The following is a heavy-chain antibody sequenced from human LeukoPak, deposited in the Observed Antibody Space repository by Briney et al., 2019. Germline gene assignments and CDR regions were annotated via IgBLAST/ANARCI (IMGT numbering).Heavy chain of an antibody. J-gene: IGHJ4*02. CDR1: GGSISNYY. V-gene: IGHV4-59*12. CDR2: IYYSGST. CDR3: ARGYDSSGYYYY. Sequence: SETLSLTCAVSGGSISNYYWSWIRQPPGKGLEWIGYIYYSGSTNYNPSLKSRVTISVDTSKNQFSLKLSSVTAADTAVYYCARGYDSSGYYYYWGQGTLVTVSS. D-gene: IGHD3-22*01.